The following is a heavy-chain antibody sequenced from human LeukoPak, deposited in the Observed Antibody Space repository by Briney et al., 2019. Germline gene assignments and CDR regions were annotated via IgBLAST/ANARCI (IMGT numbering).Heavy chain of an antibody. CDR3: ARESLELRGVFDY. D-gene: IGHD1-7*01. CDR2: IKQDGSEK. J-gene: IGHJ4*02. V-gene: IGHV3-7*01. Sequence: TGGSLRLSCAASGFTFSSYWMSWVRQAPGKGLEWVANIKQDGSEKYYVDSVKGRFTISRDNAKNSLYLQMNSLRAEDTAVYYCARESLELRGVFDYWGQGTLVTVSS. CDR1: GFTFSSYW.